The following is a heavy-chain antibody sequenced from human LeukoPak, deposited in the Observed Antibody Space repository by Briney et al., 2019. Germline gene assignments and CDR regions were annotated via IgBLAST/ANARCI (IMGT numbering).Heavy chain of an antibody. V-gene: IGHV3-23*01. CDR1: GFTFSNNG. J-gene: IGHJ4*02. D-gene: IGHD2-21*02. CDR3: AKGRLDYGDYYVDD. CDR2: ISGSGGTT. Sequence: AGSLRLSCAASGFTFSNNGMSWVRQAPGQGLEWGSVISGSGGTTYYADSVKGRFTISRDNSKNTLYLQMNSLRAEDTSLYYCAKGRLDYGDYYVDDWGQGTLVTVSS.